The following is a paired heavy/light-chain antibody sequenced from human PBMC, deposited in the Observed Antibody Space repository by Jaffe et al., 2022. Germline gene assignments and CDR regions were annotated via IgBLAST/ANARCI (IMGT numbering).Heavy chain of an antibody. D-gene: IGHD3-3*01. V-gene: IGHV3-21*01. J-gene: IGHJ3*02. Sequence: EVQLVESGGGLVKPGGSLRLSCAASGFTFSSYSMNWVRQAPGKGLEWVSSISSSSSYIYYADSVKGRFTISRDNAKNSLYLQMNSLRAEDTAVYYCARDPERFLEWFPLHQDAFDIWGQGTMVTVSS. CDR3: ARDPERFLEWFPLHQDAFDI. CDR1: GFTFSSYS. CDR2: ISSSSSYI.
Light chain of an antibody. CDR1: TGAVTSGHY. CDR3: LLSYSGAQV. J-gene: IGLJ1*01. V-gene: IGLV7-46*01. Sequence: QAVVTQEPSLTVSPGGTVTLTCGSSTGAVTSGHYPYWFQQKPGQAPRTLIYDTSNKHSWTPARFSGSLLGGKAALTLSGAQPEDEAEYYCLLSYSGAQVFGTGTKVTVL. CDR2: DTS.